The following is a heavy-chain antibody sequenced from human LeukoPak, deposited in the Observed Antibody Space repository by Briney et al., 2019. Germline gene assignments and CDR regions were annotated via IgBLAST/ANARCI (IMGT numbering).Heavy chain of an antibody. CDR2: INHSGST. CDR1: GGSFSGYY. V-gene: IGHV4-34*01. D-gene: IGHD3-3*01. J-gene: IGHJ6*03. CDR3: ARRYYDFWSGYYYYYYMDV. Sequence: SETLSLTCAVYGGSFSGYYWSWIRQPPGKGLEGIGDINHSGSTNYNPSLKSRVTISADTAKNQFSLKLSSVTAADTAVYYCARRYYDFWSGYYYYYYMDVWGKGTTVTVSS.